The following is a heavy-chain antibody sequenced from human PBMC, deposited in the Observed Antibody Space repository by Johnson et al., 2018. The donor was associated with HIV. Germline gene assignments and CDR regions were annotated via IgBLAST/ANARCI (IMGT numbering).Heavy chain of an antibody. D-gene: IGHD6-13*01. V-gene: IGHV3-33*03. Sequence: QVQLVESGGGVVQPGTSLRLSCAASGFTFSSYDMHWVRQAPGKGLEWVAVARYDGVSQYYTDSVKGRFTASRDNFNNAIYLEMDSLRVEDTSVYYCAKDFGSSSWHAFDVWGQGTVVIVSS. CDR1: GFTFSSYD. J-gene: IGHJ3*01. CDR3: AKDFGSSSWHAFDV. CDR2: ARYDGVSQ.